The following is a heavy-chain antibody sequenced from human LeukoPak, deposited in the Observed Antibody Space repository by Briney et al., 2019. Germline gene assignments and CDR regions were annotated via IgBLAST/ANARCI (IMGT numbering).Heavy chain of an antibody. J-gene: IGHJ6*03. CDR1: GGIFSSYS. Sequence: SVKVSCKTSGGIFSSYSISWVRQAPGQGLEWMGGIIPIFGAANYAQKFQGRVTITADESTSTAYMELSSLRSEDTAVYYCARDRGGLTRFYMDVWGKGTTVTISS. CDR3: ARDRGGLTRFYMDV. D-gene: IGHD3-16*01. V-gene: IGHV1-69*13. CDR2: IIPIFGAA.